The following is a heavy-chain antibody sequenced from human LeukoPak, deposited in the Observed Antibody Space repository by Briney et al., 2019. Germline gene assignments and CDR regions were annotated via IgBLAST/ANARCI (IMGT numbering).Heavy chain of an antibody. CDR1: GYRFSSYH. CDR3: ARESPSAHFFDY. J-gene: IGHJ4*02. Sequence: ASVKVSCNPSGYRFSSYHIHWLRQAPGQGPEWMGVFYAGGTTLINAQKFQGRVTMTRDTSTGTVYMELSSLRYEDTAVYYCARESPSAHFFDYWGQGTLVSVSS. V-gene: IGHV1-46*01. CDR2: FYAGGTTL.